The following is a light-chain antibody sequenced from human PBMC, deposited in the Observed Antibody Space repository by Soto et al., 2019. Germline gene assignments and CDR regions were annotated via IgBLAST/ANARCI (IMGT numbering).Light chain of an antibody. V-gene: IGKV3-20*01. Sequence: EIVLTQSPGTLSLSPGERGTLSCRASQTVSSNFLAWYQQKPGQAPRLLIFDASTRATGIPDRFTGSGSGTDFTLTISRLEPEDFAVYYCRFYGDPSKTFGQGTKVDIK. CDR1: QTVSSNF. CDR3: RFYGDPSKT. CDR2: DAS. J-gene: IGKJ1*01.